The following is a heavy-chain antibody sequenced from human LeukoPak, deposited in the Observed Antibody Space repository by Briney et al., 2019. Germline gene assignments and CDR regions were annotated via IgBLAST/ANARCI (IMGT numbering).Heavy chain of an antibody. Sequence: GGSLRLSCAASGFIFSQYSMNWVRQAPGKGLEWVSSISSSSSYIYYADSVKGRFTISRDNAKNSPYLQMNSLRAEDTAVYYCARAGAGLEPFDYWGQGTLVTVTS. CDR3: ARAGAGLEPFDY. D-gene: IGHD1-14*01. V-gene: IGHV3-21*01. J-gene: IGHJ4*02. CDR2: ISSSSSYI. CDR1: GFIFSQYS.